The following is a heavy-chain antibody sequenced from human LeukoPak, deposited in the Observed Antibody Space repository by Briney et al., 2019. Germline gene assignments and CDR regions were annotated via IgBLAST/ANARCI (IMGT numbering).Heavy chain of an antibody. CDR1: GGTFSSYA. D-gene: IGHD3-3*01. V-gene: IGHV1-69*04. J-gene: IGHJ4*02. CDR3: ARDMKYYDFWSGYYSLGAFDY. Sequence: GASVKVSCKASGGTFSSYAISWVRQAPGQGLEWMGRIIPILGIANYAQKFQGRVTITADKSTGTAYMELSSLRSEDTAVYYCARDMKYYDFWSGYYSLGAFDYWGQGTLVTVSS. CDR2: IIPILGIA.